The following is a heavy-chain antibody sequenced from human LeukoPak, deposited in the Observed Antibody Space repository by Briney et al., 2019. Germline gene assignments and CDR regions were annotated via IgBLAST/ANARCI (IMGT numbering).Heavy chain of an antibody. CDR3: ARRHDFWSGYFDY. Sequence: KPSETLSLTCTVSGGSISSHYWSWIRQPPGKGLEWIGYIYYSGSTNYNPSLKSRVTISVDTSKNQFSLELSSVTAADTAVYYCARRHDFWSGYFDYWGQGTLVTVSS. V-gene: IGHV4-59*11. CDR1: GGSISSHY. D-gene: IGHD3-3*01. CDR2: IYYSGST. J-gene: IGHJ4*02.